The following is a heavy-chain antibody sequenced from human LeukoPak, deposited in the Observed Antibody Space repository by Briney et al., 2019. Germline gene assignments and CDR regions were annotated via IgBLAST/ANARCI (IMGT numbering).Heavy chain of an antibody. J-gene: IGHJ6*02. CDR1: GFTFSSYA. D-gene: IGHD3-22*01. CDR3: ARELRASGVVIPLYYYYGMDV. CDR2: ISYDGSNK. Sequence: GGSLRLSSAASGFTFSSYAMGWVRQAPGKGLEWVAVISYDGSNKYYADSVKGRFTISRDNSKNTLYLQMNSLRAEDTAVYYCARELRASGVVIPLYYYYGMDVWGQGTTVTVSS. V-gene: IGHV3-30-3*01.